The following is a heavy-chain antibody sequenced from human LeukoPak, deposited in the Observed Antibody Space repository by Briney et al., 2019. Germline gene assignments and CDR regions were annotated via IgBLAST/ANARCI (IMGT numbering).Heavy chain of an antibody. CDR3: ARDTRTMTAVTRGQHYYYGLDV. V-gene: IGHV1-18*01. J-gene: IGHJ6*02. Sequence: ASVKVSCKASGYTFTSYGISWVRQAPGQGLEWMGWISAYNGNTNYAQKLQGRVTVTSDTSTSTVYMELSSLRSEDTAVYYCARDTRTMTAVTRGQHYYYGLDVWGQGTTVTVSS. D-gene: IGHD4-17*01. CDR2: ISAYNGNT. CDR1: GYTFTSYG.